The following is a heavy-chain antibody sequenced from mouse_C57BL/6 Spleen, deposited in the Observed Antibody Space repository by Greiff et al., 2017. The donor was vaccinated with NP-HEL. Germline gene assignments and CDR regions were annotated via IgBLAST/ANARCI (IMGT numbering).Heavy chain of an antibody. Sequence: EVQLQQSGPELVKPGASVKISCKASGYTFTDYYMNWVKQSHGKSLEWIGDINPNNGGTSYNQKFKGKATLTVDKSSSTAYMELRSLTSEDSAVYYCARGEWFYFDYWGQGTTLTVSS. J-gene: IGHJ2*01. CDR2: INPNNGGT. V-gene: IGHV1-26*01. D-gene: IGHD2-2*01. CDR1: GYTFTDYY. CDR3: ARGEWFYFDY.